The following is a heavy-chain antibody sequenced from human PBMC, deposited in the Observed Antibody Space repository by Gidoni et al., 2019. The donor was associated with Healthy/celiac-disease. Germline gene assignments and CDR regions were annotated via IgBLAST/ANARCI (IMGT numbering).Heavy chain of an antibody. V-gene: IGHV3-33*01. J-gene: IGHJ4*02. Sequence: QVQLVESGGGVVQPGRSLRLSCAASGFTFSSYGMHWVRQAPGKGLEWVAVIWYDGSNKYYADSVKGRFTISRDNSKNTLYLQMNSLRAEDTAVYYCARDLGGYSYYDYWGQGTLVTVSS. D-gene: IGHD5-18*01. CDR3: ARDLGGYSYYDY. CDR2: IWYDGSNK. CDR1: GFTFSSYG.